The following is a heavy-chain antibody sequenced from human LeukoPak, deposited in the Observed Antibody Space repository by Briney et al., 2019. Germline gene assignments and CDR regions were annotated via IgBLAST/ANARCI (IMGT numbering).Heavy chain of an antibody. D-gene: IGHD3-9*01. CDR2: ISGGSTYI. J-gene: IGHJ4*02. V-gene: IGHV3-21*01. Sequence: PGGSLRLSCAASGFIFTNYNLNWVRQAPGKGLEWISSISGGSTYIYYADSVRGRFTISRDNAKNSVYLQMNSLRGEDTAVYYCARAVLYILTGYFVYYFDYWGQGTLVTVSS. CDR1: GFIFTNYN. CDR3: ARAVLYILTGYFVYYFDY.